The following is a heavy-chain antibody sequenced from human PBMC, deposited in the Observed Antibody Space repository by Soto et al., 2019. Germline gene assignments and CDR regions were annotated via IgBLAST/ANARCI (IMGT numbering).Heavy chain of an antibody. J-gene: IGHJ4*02. CDR3: AKIAEAVAGTVYGY. CDR2: IGGGGGST. D-gene: IGHD6-19*01. Sequence: QAGGSLRLSCAASGFTFSSYAMGWVRQAPGKGLEWVSAIGGGGGSTYNADFVKGRFTISRDNSKNTLYLQMNSLRAEDTAVYYCAKIAEAVAGTVYGYWGQGTLVTVSS. V-gene: IGHV3-23*01. CDR1: GFTFSSYA.